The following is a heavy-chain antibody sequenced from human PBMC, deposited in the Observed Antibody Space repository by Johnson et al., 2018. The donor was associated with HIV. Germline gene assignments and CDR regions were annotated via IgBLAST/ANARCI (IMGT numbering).Heavy chain of an antibody. CDR2: ISYDGSNK. D-gene: IGHD7-27*01. CDR1: GFTFSSYA. Sequence: QVQLVESGGGVVQPGRSLRLSCAASGFTFSSYAMHWVRQAPGKGLEWVAVISYDGSNKYYADSVKGRFTISRDNSKNTLYLQMNSLRAEDTAVYYCARSNWAHLDAFDIWGQGTMVTVSS. V-gene: IGHV3-30*04. CDR3: ARSNWAHLDAFDI. J-gene: IGHJ3*02.